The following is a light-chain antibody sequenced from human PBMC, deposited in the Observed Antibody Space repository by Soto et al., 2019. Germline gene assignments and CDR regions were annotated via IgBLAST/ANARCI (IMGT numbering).Light chain of an antibody. CDR1: SSDVGGYNY. CDR3: SSYAGSNNRV. V-gene: IGLV2-8*01. Sequence: QSALTQPPSASGSPGQSLTISCTGTSSDVGGYNYVSWYQQHPGKAPKLMIYEVSKRPSGVPDRFSGSKSGNTASLTVSGLQAEDDADYYCSSYAGSNNRVFGGGTKLTVL. CDR2: EVS. J-gene: IGLJ2*01.